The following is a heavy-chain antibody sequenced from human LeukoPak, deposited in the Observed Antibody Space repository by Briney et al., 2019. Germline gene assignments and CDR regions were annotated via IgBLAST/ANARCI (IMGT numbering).Heavy chain of an antibody. CDR1: GGSISSPGYY. D-gene: IGHD6-13*01. CDR3: ARYSSSYGWFDP. Sequence: PSETLSLTCTVSGGSISSPGYYWGWIRQPPEKGLEGIGSMYYSGATYYNPSLKSRVTISVDTSKNQFSLKLSSVTATDTAVYFCARYSSSYGWFDPWGQGTLVTVSS. J-gene: IGHJ5*02. CDR2: MYYSGAT. V-gene: IGHV4-39*01.